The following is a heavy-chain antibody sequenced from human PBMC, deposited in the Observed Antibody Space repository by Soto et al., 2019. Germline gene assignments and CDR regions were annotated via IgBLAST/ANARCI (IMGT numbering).Heavy chain of an antibody. D-gene: IGHD2-21*02. Sequence: KPSETLSLTCSVSGGSFSISYWTWIRQPAGKRLEWIGRIYTSGSTTYNPSLKSRVTLSLDTSKSQFSLRLTSVTAADTAVYYCARAPLRTAIPKDAFDIWGQGTMVTVSS. J-gene: IGHJ3*02. CDR2: IYTSGST. CDR1: GGSFSISY. V-gene: IGHV4-4*07. CDR3: ARAPLRTAIPKDAFDI.